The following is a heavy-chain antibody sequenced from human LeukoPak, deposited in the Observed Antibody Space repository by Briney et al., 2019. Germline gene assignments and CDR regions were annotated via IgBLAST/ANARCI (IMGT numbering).Heavy chain of an antibody. CDR2: ISRSGNT. J-gene: IGHJ4*02. CDR1: GYSISSGYY. CDR3: AREGSRDFDY. V-gene: IGHV4-38-2*02. Sequence: SETLSLTCTVTGYSISSGYYWGWIRQSPGKGLEWIGSISRSGNTYYNPSLKSRLTISVDTSRNQFSLKLNSVTAADTVVYFCAREGSRDFDYWGQGTLVTVSS.